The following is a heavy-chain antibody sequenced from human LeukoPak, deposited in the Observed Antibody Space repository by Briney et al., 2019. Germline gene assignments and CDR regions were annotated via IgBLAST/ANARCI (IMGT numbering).Heavy chain of an antibody. CDR2: IYYSGST. D-gene: IGHD2-2*01. CDR1: GGSISSGDYY. CDR3: ASRYCSSTSCPGYFDY. J-gene: IGHJ4*02. V-gene: IGHV4-30-4*08. Sequence: SQTLSLTCTVSGGSISSGDYYWSWIRQPPGKGLEWIGYIYYSGSTYYNPSLKSRVTISVDRSKNQFSLKLSSVTAADTAVYYCASRYCSSTSCPGYFDYWGQGTLVTVSS.